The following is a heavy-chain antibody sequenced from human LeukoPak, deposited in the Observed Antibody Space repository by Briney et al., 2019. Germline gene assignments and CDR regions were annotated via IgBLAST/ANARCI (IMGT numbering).Heavy chain of an antibody. CDR1: GFSFSTYT. J-gene: IGHJ4*02. CDR2: ISSSSTFI. D-gene: IGHD5-18*01. Sequence: GGSLRLSCAASGFSFSTYTMNWVRQAPGMGLEWVSFISSSSTFIYYADSVKGRFTISRDNAKNSVYLQMNSLRAEDTAVYYCARRATSERGHSYGLDYWGQGTLVTVSS. V-gene: IGHV3-21*01. CDR3: ARRATSERGHSYGLDY.